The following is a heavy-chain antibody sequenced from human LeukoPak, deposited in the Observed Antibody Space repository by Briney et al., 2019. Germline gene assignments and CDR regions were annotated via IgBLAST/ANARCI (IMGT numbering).Heavy chain of an antibody. V-gene: IGHV3-21*01. CDR1: GFTFSSYS. J-gene: IGHJ4*02. CDR2: ISSSSSYI. D-gene: IGHD2-15*01. CDR3: ARGSVVVVKGYFDY. Sequence: GGSLRLSCAASGFTFSSYSMNWVRQAPGKGLEWVSSISSSSSYIYYADSVKGRFTISRDNAKNSLYPQMNSLRAEDTAVYYCARGSVVVVKGYFDYWGQGTLVSVSS.